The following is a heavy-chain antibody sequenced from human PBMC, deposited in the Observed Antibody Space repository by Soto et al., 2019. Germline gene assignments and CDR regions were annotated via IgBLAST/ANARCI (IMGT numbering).Heavy chain of an antibody. V-gene: IGHV3-48*03. CDR1: GFTFSSYE. CDR2: ISSSGSTI. CDR3: ARGGGITMVRGVIGAFDY. J-gene: IGHJ4*02. Sequence: GGSLRLSCAASGFTFSSYEMNWVRQAPGKGLEWVSYISSSGSTIYYADSVKGRFTISRDNAKNSLYLQMNSLRAEDTAVYYCARGGGITMVRGVIGAFDYWGQGTLVTVAS. D-gene: IGHD3-10*01.